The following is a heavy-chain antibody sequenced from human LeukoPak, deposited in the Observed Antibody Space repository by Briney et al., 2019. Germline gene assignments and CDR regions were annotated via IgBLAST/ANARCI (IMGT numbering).Heavy chain of an antibody. V-gene: IGHV3-7*01. Sequence: PGGSLRLSCAASGFTFSSYWMSWVRQAPGKGLEWVANIKQDGSEKYYVDSVKGRFTISRDNAKNSLYLQMNSLRAEDTAVYYCAREERGSSSWLTYYYYYYMDVWGKGTTVTVSS. J-gene: IGHJ6*03. CDR3: AREERGSSSWLTYYYYYYMDV. D-gene: IGHD6-13*01. CDR2: IKQDGSEK. CDR1: GFTFSSYW.